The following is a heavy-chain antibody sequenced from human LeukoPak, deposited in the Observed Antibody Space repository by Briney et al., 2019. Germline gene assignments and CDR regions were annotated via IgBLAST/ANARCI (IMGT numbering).Heavy chain of an antibody. V-gene: IGHV3-48*01. CDR1: GFTFSSYS. CDR3: ARKDPGKSGSYYGDAFDI. Sequence: GGSLRLSCAASGFTFSSYSMNWVRQAPGKGLEWVSYISSSSSTIYYADSVKGRFTISRDNAKNSLYLQMNSLRAEDTAVYYCARKDPGKSGSYYGDAFDIWGQGTMVTVSS. J-gene: IGHJ3*02. CDR2: ISSSSSTI. D-gene: IGHD1-26*01.